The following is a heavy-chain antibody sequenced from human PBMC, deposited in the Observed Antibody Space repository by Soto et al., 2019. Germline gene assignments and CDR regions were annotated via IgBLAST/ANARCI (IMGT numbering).Heavy chain of an antibody. CDR2: ISSSSSYI. CDR3: ARRAPPDY. Sequence: GASLRLSCAASVFTFSSYSMNWVRQAPGKGLEWVSSISSSSSYIYYADSVKGRFTISRDNAKNSLYLQMHSLRAEHTAVYDCARRAPPDYWGQGTLVTVSS. J-gene: IGHJ4*02. CDR1: VFTFSSYS. V-gene: IGHV3-21*01.